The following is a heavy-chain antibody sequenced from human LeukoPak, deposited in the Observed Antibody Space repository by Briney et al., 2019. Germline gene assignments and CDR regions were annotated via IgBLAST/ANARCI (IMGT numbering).Heavy chain of an antibody. CDR1: GFMFSNYW. J-gene: IGHJ5*02. CDR2: INSDGSST. Sequence: PGGSLRLSCAASGFMFSNYWMHWVRQAPGKGLVWVSRINSDGSSTNYADSVKGRFTISRDNAKSTLYLQMYSLRAEDTAVYYCARTIEEAGTLSWFDPWGQGTLVTVSS. D-gene: IGHD6-19*01. V-gene: IGHV3-74*01. CDR3: ARTIEEAGTLSWFDP.